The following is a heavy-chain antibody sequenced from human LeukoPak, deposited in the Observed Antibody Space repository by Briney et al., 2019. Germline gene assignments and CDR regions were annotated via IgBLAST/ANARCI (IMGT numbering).Heavy chain of an antibody. CDR1: GYTFTSYG. Sequence: SVKVSCKASGYTFTSYGISWVRQAPGQGLEWMGWISAYNGNTNYAQKLQGRVTMTTDTSTSTAYMELRSLRSDDTAVYYCARVIKEYYYDSSGYWFDPWGQGTLVTVSS. CDR3: ARVIKEYYYDSSGYWFDP. CDR2: ISAYNGNT. V-gene: IGHV1-18*01. J-gene: IGHJ5*02. D-gene: IGHD3-22*01.